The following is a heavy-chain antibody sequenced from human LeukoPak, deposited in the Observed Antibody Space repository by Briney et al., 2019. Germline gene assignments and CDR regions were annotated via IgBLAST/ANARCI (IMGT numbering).Heavy chain of an antibody. J-gene: IGHJ4*02. CDR3: ARESYSSGWYKDY. Sequence: SETLSLTCTVSGGSISSYYWSWIRQPAGKGLEWIGRIYSSGSTNYNPSLKSRVTMSVDTSKDQFSLNLSSLTAADTAFYYCARESYSSGWYKDYWGQGILVTVSS. CDR2: IYSSGST. CDR1: GGSISSYY. D-gene: IGHD6-19*01. V-gene: IGHV4-4*07.